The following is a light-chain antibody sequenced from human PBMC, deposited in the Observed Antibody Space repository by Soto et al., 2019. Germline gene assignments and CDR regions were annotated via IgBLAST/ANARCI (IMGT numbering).Light chain of an antibody. CDR1: QGISSW. CDR3: QHYNSYSEA. Sequence: IQMTQSPSSLSASVGDRFTVTCRASQGISSWLAWYQQKSGKAPQLLIYAASTLQSGVPSRFSGSGSGTDFTLTISSLQPEDFATYYCQHYNSYSEAFGQGTKVDIK. V-gene: IGKV1D-16*01. J-gene: IGKJ1*01. CDR2: AAS.